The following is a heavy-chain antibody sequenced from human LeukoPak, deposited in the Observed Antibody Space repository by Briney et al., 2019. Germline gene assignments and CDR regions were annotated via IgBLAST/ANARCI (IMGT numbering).Heavy chain of an antibody. CDR2: ISSSSSYI. V-gene: IGHV3-21*01. D-gene: IGHD2-2*02. CDR1: GFTFSSYS. J-gene: IGHJ6*03. CDR3: ATGYCSSTSCYIYYYYYMDV. Sequence: GGSLRLSCAASGFTFSSYSMNWVRQAPGKGLEWVSSISSSSSYIYYADSVKGRFTISRDNAKNSLYLQMNSLRAEDTAVYYCATGYCSSTSCYIYYYYYMDVWGKGTTVTVSS.